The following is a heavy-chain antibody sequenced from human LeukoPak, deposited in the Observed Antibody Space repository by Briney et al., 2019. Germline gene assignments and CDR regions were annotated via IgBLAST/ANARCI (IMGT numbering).Heavy chain of an antibody. CDR1: GYTFTGYY. CDR2: INPNSGGT. CDR3: ARFGYYDSSGYYYYYYYMDV. Sequence: ASVKVSCKASGYTFTGYYTHWVRQAPGQGLEWMGRINPNSGGTNYAQKFQGRVTMTRDTSISTAYMELRSLRSDDTAVYYCARFGYYDSSGYYYYYYYMDVWGKGTTVTVSS. J-gene: IGHJ6*03. D-gene: IGHD3-22*01. V-gene: IGHV1-2*06.